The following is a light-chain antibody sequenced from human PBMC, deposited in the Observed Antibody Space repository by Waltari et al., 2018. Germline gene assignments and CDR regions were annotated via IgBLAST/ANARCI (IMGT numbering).Light chain of an antibody. CDR1: SSDVGGYNS. CDR2: DVS. Sequence: QSALTQPASVSGSPGQSITISCTGTSSDVGGYNSFSWYQQHPGKAPKLIIFDVSNRPSGVSSRFSGSKSGNTASLTISGLQAQDEADYYCSSYISSDTLELFGGGTSLTVL. J-gene: IGLJ2*01. CDR3: SSYISSDTLEL. V-gene: IGLV2-14*03.